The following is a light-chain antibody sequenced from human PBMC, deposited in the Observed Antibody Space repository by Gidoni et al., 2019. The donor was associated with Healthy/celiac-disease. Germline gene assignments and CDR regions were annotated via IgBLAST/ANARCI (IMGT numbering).Light chain of an antibody. CDR2: DAS. J-gene: IGKJ2*01. CDR3: QQYNSYSYT. Sequence: DIQMTQYPSTLSASVGDRVTITCRASQSISSWLAWYQQKPGKAPKLLIYDASSLESGVPSRFSGSGSGTEFTLTISSLQPDDFATYYCQQYNSYSYTFGHGTKLEIK. CDR1: QSISSW. V-gene: IGKV1-5*01.